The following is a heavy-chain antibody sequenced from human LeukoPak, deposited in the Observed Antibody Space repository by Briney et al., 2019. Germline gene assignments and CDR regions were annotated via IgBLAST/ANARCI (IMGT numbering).Heavy chain of an antibody. D-gene: IGHD3-9*01. CDR2: ITISSNFI. CDR3: ARDGHGDGFLTGYSYFGMDV. V-gene: IGHV3-21*01. Sequence: PGGSLRLSCAASGFSLSSYSMNWVRQAPGKGLEWVSSITISSNFIYYADPVKGRFTISRDNAKSSLFLQMNSLRAEDTAVYFCARDGHGDGFLTGYSYFGMDVWGQGTTVTVSS. J-gene: IGHJ6*02. CDR1: GFSLSSYS.